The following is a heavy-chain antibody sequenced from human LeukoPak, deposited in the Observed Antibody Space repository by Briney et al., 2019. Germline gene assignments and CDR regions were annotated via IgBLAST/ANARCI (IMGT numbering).Heavy chain of an antibody. CDR1: GFTFGNYG. J-gene: IGHJ4*02. CDR3: AKDHVSGWSQYSDY. CDR2: ISGSGGNT. V-gene: IGHV3-23*01. Sequence: PGGSLRLSCAASGFTFGNYGLSWVRQAPGKGLEGASGISGSGGNTYYADSVKGRFTISRDNSENTLYVQMNSLRAEDTAVYYCAKDHVSGWSQYSDYWGQGTLVTVSS. D-gene: IGHD6-19*01.